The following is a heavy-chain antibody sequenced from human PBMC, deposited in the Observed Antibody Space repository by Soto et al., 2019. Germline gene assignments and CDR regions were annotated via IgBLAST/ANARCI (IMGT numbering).Heavy chain of an antibody. CDR1: GGTFSSYA. J-gene: IGHJ6*02. CDR2: IIPIFGTA. D-gene: IGHD2-15*01. Sequence: SVKVSCKASGGTFSSYAISWVRQAPGQGLEWMGGIIPIFGTANYAQKFQGRVTITADESTSTAYMELSSLRSEDTAVYYCATKCSGCSCYQRSRYCYYDMDVCGQGTTGAV. V-gene: IGHV1-69*13. CDR3: ATKCSGCSCYQRSRYCYYDMDV.